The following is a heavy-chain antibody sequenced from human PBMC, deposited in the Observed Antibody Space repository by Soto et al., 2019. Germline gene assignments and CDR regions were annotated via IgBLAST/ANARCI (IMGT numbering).Heavy chain of an antibody. CDR3: ARASGSDFWSGFRVSYYYMDV. CDR2: ISDSRTTI. V-gene: IGHV3-48*01. J-gene: IGHJ6*03. Sequence: GGSLRLSCAASGFTFSSYSMNWVRQAPGKGLEWVSYISDSRTTIYYADSVKGRFTISRDNAKNSLYLQMNSLRAEDTAVYYCARASGSDFWSGFRVSYYYMDVWGKGTTVTVSS. CDR1: GFTFSSYS. D-gene: IGHD3-3*01.